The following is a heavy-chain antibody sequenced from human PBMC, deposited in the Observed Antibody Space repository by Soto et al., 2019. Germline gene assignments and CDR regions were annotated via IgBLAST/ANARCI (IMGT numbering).Heavy chain of an antibody. CDR2: ISHNNGTT. Sequence: QVQLVQSGAEVKKPGASVKVSCKASGYTFTSYGITWVRQAPGQGPEWMGWISHNNGTTNYAQKIRGRVTMTTDTSTSTAYMELRSLRSDDSAVYYCARHTSSWPFDYWGQGTLVTVSS. CDR3: ARHTSSWPFDY. V-gene: IGHV1-18*01. J-gene: IGHJ4*02. CDR1: GYTFTSYG. D-gene: IGHD6-13*01.